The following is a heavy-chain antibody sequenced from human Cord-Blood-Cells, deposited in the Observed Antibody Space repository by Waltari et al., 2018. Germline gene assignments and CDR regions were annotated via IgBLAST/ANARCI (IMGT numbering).Heavy chain of an antibody. Sequence: EVQLVESGGGLVKPGGSLRLSCAASGFTFRSYSMNWVRQAPWTGMECVSAISSSSYIYYADSVKGRFTIARDNANNSLYLQMNSLRAEDTAVYYCARVGSGYFDYWGQGTLVTVSS. D-gene: IGHD3-10*01. CDR3: ARVGSGYFDY. CDR1: GFTFRSYS. J-gene: IGHJ4*02. CDR2: ISSSSYI. V-gene: IGHV3-21*01.